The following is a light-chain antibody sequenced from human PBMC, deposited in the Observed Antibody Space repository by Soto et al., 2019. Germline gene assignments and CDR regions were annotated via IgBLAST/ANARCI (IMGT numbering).Light chain of an antibody. CDR2: DAS. CDR3: QQYVSSPFT. Sequence: EIVLTQSPGTLSLSPGGRASLSCRASQSVSPYLAWYQQKPGQAPRLLIYDASTRATGIPDRFSGSASGTDLTLTISRLEPEDSAVYYCQQYVSSPFTFGPGTKV. J-gene: IGKJ3*01. V-gene: IGKV3-20*01. CDR1: QSVSPY.